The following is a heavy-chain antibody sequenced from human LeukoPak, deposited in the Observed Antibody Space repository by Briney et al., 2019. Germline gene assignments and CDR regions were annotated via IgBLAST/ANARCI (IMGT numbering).Heavy chain of an antibody. CDR1: GFTFDNYA. D-gene: IGHD6-19*01. J-gene: IGHJ1*01. CDR2: ISWNSGTI. CDR3: ARAYKDRSLAGKKEFFQH. Sequence: PGGSLRLSCAASGFTFDNYAMNWVRQVPGKGLEWISLISWNSGTIGYADSVKGRFTISRDNANNFLYLQMNSLRAEDTALYYCARAYKDRSLAGKKEFFQHWGQGTLVTVSP. V-gene: IGHV3-9*01.